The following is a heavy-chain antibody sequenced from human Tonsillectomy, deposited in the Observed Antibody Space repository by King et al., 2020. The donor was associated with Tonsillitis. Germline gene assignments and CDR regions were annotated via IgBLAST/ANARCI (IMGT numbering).Heavy chain of an antibody. J-gene: IGHJ3*02. V-gene: IGHV4-39*01. CDR1: GGSISSSSYY. Sequence: QLQESGQGLVKPSETLSLTCTVSGGSISSSSYYWGWIRQPPGKGLEWIGSIYYSGSTYYNPSLKSRVTISVDTSKNQFSLKLSSVTAADTAVYYCARQGSFYSSGRSPDGDDAFDIWGQGTMVTVSS. CDR2: IYYSGST. D-gene: IGHD6-19*01. CDR3: ARQGSFYSSGRSPDGDDAFDI.